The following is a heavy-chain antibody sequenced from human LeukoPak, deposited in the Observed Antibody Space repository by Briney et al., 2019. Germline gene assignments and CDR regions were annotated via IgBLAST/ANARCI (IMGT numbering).Heavy chain of an antibody. J-gene: IGHJ4*02. V-gene: IGHV3-7*04. D-gene: IGHD2/OR15-2a*01. CDR1: GFTFSRYW. CDR3: ARGVILDY. CDR2: IKQDGSEK. Sequence: PGGSLRLSCAASGFTFSRYWMIWVRQTPGKGLEWVANIKQDGSEKYYVDSVKGRFTISRDNAKNSLYLQMNSLRAEDTAVYYCARGVILDYWGQGTLVTVSS.